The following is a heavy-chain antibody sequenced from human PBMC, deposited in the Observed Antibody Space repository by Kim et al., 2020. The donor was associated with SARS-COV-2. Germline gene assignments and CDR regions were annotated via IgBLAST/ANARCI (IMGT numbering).Heavy chain of an antibody. CDR3: AAVPPPSFGGLIVSFDY. CDR2: IVVGSGNT. D-gene: IGHD3-16*02. J-gene: IGHJ4*02. V-gene: IGHV1-58*01. CDR1: GFTFTSSA. Sequence: SVKVSCKASGFTFTSSAVQWVRQARGQRLEWIGWIVVGSGNTNYAQKFQERVTITRDMSTSTAYMELSSLRSEDTAVYYCAAVPPPSFGGLIVSFDYWGQGTLVTVSS.